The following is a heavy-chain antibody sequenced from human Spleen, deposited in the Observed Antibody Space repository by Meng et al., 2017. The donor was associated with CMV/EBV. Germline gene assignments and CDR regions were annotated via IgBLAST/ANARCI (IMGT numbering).Heavy chain of an antibody. CDR1: GYTLTSYY. Sequence: ASVKVSCKASGYTLTSYYMHWVRQAPGQGLEWMGIINPSGGYTSYAQKFQGRVTMTRDTSTSTVYMELSSLRSEDTAVYYCARDKGPDCSSTTCYIVRGSPHYGMDVWGQGTTVTVSS. V-gene: IGHV1-46*01. J-gene: IGHJ6*02. CDR2: INPSGGYT. CDR3: ARDKGPDCSSTTCYIVRGSPHYGMDV. D-gene: IGHD2-2*02.